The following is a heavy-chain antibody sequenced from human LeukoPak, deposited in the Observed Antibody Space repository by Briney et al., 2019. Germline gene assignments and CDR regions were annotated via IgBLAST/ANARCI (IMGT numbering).Heavy chain of an antibody. CDR1: GYTLTELS. CDR3: ATDREDQWLDRRRGDAFDI. V-gene: IGHV1-24*01. CDR2: FDPEDGET. J-gene: IGHJ3*02. Sequence: ASVKVSCKVSGYTLTELSMHWVRQAPGKGLEWMGGFDPEDGETIYAQKFQGRVTMTEDTSTDTAYMGLSSLRSEDTAVYYCATDREDQWLDRRRGDAFDIWGQGTMVTVSS. D-gene: IGHD6-19*01.